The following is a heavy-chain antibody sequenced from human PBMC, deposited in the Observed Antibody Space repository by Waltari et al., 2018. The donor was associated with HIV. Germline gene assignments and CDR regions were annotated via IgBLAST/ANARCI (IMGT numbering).Heavy chain of an antibody. CDR1: GFVFGGNG. D-gene: IGHD4-17*01. Sequence: VESGGIAVQPGGSLRLSCTASGFVFGGNGMHWVRQSPGKGRLCVLRIDSDGIVRKDADTVKCRFTVSRDNINNKMFLEMKSLRVEDSGIYYCVKDVTVTHYGDYYSGLDVWGQGTTVTV. CDR3: VKDVTVTHYGDYYSGLDV. V-gene: IGHV3-74*03. CDR2: IDSDGIVR. J-gene: IGHJ6*02.